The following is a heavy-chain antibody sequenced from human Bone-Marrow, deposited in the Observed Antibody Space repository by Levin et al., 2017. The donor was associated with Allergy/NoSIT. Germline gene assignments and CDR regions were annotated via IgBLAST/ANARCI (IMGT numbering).Heavy chain of an antibody. J-gene: IGHJ4*02. Sequence: SGPTLVKPPQTLTLTCTFSGFSFTTSGVGVGWFRQPPGKALEWLALIFWDDDKRYSPSLKSRVTITKDTSKNQVVLTVTNVDPVDTATYFCAHRRSGIAGGYVGYFDSWGQGTPFTVS. D-gene: IGHD3-22*01. V-gene: IGHV2-5*02. CDR1: GFSFTTSGVG. CDR3: AHRRSGIAGGYVGYFDS. CDR2: IFWDDDK.